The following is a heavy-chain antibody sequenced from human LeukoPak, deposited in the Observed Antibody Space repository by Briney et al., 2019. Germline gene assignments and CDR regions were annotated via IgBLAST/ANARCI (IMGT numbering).Heavy chain of an antibody. CDR3: ARTQYDGYGYYYYYYMDV. CDR2: LYSSGST. CDR1: GGSINSSTYY. D-gene: IGHD2-21*02. V-gene: IGHV4-39*07. Sequence: SETLSLTCTVSGGSINSSTYYWGWIRQPPGKGLEWIGSLYSSGSTYYNPSLKSRVTISVDTSKNQFSLKLSSVTAADTAVYYCARTQYDGYGYYYYYYMDVWGKGTTVTVSS. J-gene: IGHJ6*03.